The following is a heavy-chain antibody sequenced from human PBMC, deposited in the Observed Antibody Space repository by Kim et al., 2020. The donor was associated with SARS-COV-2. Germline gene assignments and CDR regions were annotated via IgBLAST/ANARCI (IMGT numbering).Heavy chain of an antibody. V-gene: IGHV7-4-1*02. CDR3: ARVPYCSSTSCYDWFDP. CDR2: INTNTGNP. CDR1: GYTFTSYA. Sequence: ASVKVSCKASGYTFTSYAINWVRQAPGQGLEWMGWINTNTGNPTYAQGFTVRFVFSLDTSVSTTYLQISSLKAEDTAVYYCARVPYCSSTSCYDWFDPWGQGTLVTVSS. J-gene: IGHJ5*02. D-gene: IGHD2-2*01.